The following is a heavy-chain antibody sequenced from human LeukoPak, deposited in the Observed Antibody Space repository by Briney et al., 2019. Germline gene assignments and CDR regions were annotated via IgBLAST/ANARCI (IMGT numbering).Heavy chain of an antibody. CDR2: IYTSGST. CDR3: ARGDYGDPYYFDY. CDR1: GGSFSIYY. V-gene: IGHV4-4*07. D-gene: IGHD4-17*01. J-gene: IGHJ4*02. Sequence: PSETLSLTCTVSGGSFSIYYWTWIRQPAGKGLEWIGRIYTSGSTNYNPSLKSRVTMSVDTSKNQFSLKLSSVTAADTAVYYCARGDYGDPYYFDYWGQGTLVTVSS.